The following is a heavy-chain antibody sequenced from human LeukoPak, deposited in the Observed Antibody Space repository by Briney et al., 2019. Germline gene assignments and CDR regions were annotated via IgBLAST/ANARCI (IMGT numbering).Heavy chain of an antibody. V-gene: IGHV3-30-3*01. CDR1: GFTFSSYA. D-gene: IGHD3-16*01. CDR2: ISYDGSNK. Sequence: GGSLRLSCAASGFTFSSYAMHWVRQAPGKGLEWVAVISYDGSNKYYADSVKGRFTISRDNSKNTLYLQMNSLRAEDTAVYYCASPPDLRPDAFDIWGQGTMVTVSS. CDR3: ASPPDLRPDAFDI. J-gene: IGHJ3*02.